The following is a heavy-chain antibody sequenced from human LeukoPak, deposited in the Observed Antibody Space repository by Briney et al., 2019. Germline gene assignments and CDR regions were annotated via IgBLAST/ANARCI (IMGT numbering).Heavy chain of an antibody. CDR3: AKIGQPHYYYYYMDV. CDR2: IYYSGRT. J-gene: IGHJ6*03. Sequence: PSETLSLTCTVSGGSISSSSYYWGWIRQPPGKGLEWIGSIYYSGRTFYNPSLKSRVTISVDTSKKQFSLNLSSVTAADTAVYYCAKIGQPHYYYYYMDVWGKGTTVTVSS. V-gene: IGHV4-39*07. CDR1: GGSISSSSYY.